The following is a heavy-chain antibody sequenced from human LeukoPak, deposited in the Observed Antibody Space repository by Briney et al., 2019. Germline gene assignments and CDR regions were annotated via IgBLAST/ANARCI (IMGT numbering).Heavy chain of an antibody. Sequence: GGSLRLSCAASGFTFSSYGMSWVRQAPGKGLEWVSAISGSGGSTYYADSVKGRFTISRDNSKNTLYLQMNSLRAEDTAVYYCAKAKSITMVRGVKDVWGKGTTVTISS. J-gene: IGHJ6*04. D-gene: IGHD3-10*01. CDR3: AKAKSITMVRGVKDV. CDR1: GFTFSSYG. V-gene: IGHV3-23*01. CDR2: ISGSGGST.